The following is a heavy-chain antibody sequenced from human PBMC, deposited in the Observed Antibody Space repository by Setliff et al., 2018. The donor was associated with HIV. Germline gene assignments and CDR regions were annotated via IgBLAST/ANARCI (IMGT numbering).Heavy chain of an antibody. Sequence: GASVKVSCKASGYSFINYAMNWVRQAPGQGLEWMGWINTQTGSPTYAQAFTGRFVFSVDTSVTTAYLQISGLKADDTAVYYCARALYGEYGGDLNWLDPWGHGILVTVSS. J-gene: IGHJ5*02. D-gene: IGHD4-17*01. V-gene: IGHV7-4-1*02. CDR3: ARALYGEYGGDLNWLDP. CDR2: INTQTGSP. CDR1: GYSFINYA.